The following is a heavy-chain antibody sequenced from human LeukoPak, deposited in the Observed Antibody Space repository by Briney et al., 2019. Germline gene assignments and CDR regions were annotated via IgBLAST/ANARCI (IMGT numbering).Heavy chain of an antibody. V-gene: IGHV4-30-2*01. CDR1: GVSITSDTYY. J-gene: IGHJ4*02. CDR3: ARTRDFWSAYFDY. CDR2: ILHSGST. D-gene: IGHD3-3*01. Sequence: SQTLSLTCAVSGVSITSDTYYWSCIRQPPGKGLEWIGYILHSGSTYHNPSLKSRVTISIDTSKSQFSLKLSSVTAAVTAVYFCARTRDFWSAYFDYWGQGTLVTVSS.